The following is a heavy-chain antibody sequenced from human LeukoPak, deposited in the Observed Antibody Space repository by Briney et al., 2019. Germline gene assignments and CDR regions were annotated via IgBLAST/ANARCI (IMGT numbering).Heavy chain of an antibody. D-gene: IGHD3-10*01. CDR1: GYTFTSYD. CDR3: ARGSTNYYGSGSYYPPSNWFDP. V-gene: IGHV1-8*01. Sequence: ASVTVSCKASGYTFTSYDINWVRQAPGQGLEGMGWMNPNSGNTVYAQKFQGRVTMTRNTSISTAYMELSSLRSEDTAVYYCARGSTNYYGSGSYYPPSNWFDPWGQGTLVTVSS. CDR2: MNPNSGNT. J-gene: IGHJ5*02.